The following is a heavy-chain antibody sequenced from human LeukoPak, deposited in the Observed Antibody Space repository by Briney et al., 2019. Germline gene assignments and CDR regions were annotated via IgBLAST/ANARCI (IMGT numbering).Heavy chain of an antibody. Sequence: GGSLRLSCSASGFTFSSSAMHWVPQAPGKGLEFVSSISSNGDTTYYADSVKGRFTISRDNSKNTLYLQMSSLRAEDTAVYYCVKDRIAVAGTFDSWGQGTLVTVSS. J-gene: IGHJ5*01. D-gene: IGHD6-19*01. CDR3: VKDRIAVAGTFDS. V-gene: IGHV3-64D*09. CDR2: ISSNGDTT. CDR1: GFTFSSSA.